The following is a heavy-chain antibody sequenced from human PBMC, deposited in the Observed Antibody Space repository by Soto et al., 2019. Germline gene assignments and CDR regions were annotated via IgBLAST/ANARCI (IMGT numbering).Heavy chain of an antibody. V-gene: IGHV1-18*01. CDR1: GYSFATSG. D-gene: IGHD3-22*01. CDR2: IGVHNGNT. Sequence: QVKLVQSGTEVKKPGASIKVSCKASGYSFATSGMTWVRQAPGQGLEWMGWIGVHNGNTKYEQNLQDRVTMTTDTSTNTAYLEVRNLRSDDTAVYYCARAVQYYAASGYSDWGQGALGSVSS. J-gene: IGHJ4*02. CDR3: ARAVQYYAASGYSD.